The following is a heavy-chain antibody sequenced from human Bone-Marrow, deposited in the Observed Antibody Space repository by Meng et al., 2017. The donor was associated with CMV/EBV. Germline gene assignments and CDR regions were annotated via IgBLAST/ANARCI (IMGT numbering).Heavy chain of an antibody. CDR2: IYYSGST. V-gene: IGHV4-39*01. CDR3: ASYGSYEPPPDY. J-gene: IGHJ4*02. Sequence: SETLSLTCTVSGGSISTTDYYWGWIRQTAGKGLDWIGSIYYSGSTYYNPSLKSRVTISVDTSKNQFSLKLSSVPAADTAVYYCASYGSYEPPPDYWGQGTLVTVSS. CDR1: GGSISTTDYY. D-gene: IGHD1-26*01.